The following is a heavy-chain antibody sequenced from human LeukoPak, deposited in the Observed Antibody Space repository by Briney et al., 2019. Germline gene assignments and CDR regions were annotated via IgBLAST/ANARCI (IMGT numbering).Heavy chain of an antibody. V-gene: IGHV4-30-4*08. D-gene: IGHD6-19*01. CDR2: IYYSGST. CDR3: ARVDSSGWPGGYYYMDV. Sequence: SETLSLTCTVSGGSISSGDYYWSWIRQPPGKGLEWIGYIYYSGSTYYNPSLKSRVTISVDTSKNQFSLKLSSVTAADTAVYYCARVDSSGWPGGYYYMDVWGKGATVTVSS. CDR1: GGSISSGDYY. J-gene: IGHJ6*03.